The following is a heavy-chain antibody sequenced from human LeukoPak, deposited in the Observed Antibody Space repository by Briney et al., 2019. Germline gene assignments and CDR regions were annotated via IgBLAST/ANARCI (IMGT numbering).Heavy chain of an antibody. CDR3: AKHAAVSYFDY. D-gene: IGHD6-13*01. CDR2: IKHDGSEK. Sequence: GGSLRLSCAASGFTFSSYAMSWVRQAPGKGLEWVASIKHDGSEKYYVDSVRGRFTISRDNTMNSLYLQMSSLRAEDTAVYYCAKHAAVSYFDYWGQGTLVTVSS. V-gene: IGHV3-7*03. CDR1: GFTFSSYA. J-gene: IGHJ4*02.